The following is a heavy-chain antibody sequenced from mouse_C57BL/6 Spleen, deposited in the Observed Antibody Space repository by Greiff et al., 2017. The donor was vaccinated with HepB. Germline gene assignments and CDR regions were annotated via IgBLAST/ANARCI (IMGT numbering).Heavy chain of an antibody. CDR1: GYTFTSYW. V-gene: IGHV1-52*01. J-gene: IGHJ1*03. D-gene: IGHD2-2*01. CDR2: IDPSDSET. Sequence: QVQLKQPGAELVRPGSSVKLSCKASGYTFTSYWMHWVKQRPIQGLEWIGNIDPSDSETHYNQKFKDKATLTVDKSSSTAYMQLSSLTSEDSAVYYCAREGGMVTTGWYFDVWGTGTTVTVSS. CDR3: AREGGMVTTGWYFDV.